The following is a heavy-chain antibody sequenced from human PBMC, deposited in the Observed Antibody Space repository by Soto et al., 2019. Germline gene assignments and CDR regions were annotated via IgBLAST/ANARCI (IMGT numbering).Heavy chain of an antibody. CDR1: GYTFTSYA. J-gene: IGHJ3*02. D-gene: IGHD1-26*01. Sequence: ASVKVSCKASGYTFTSYAMHWVRQAPGQRLEWMGWINAGNGNTKYSQKFQGRVTITRDTSASTAYMELSSLRSEDTAVYYCARDENSGSPFEAFDIWGQGTMVTVSS. CDR3: ARDENSGSPFEAFDI. V-gene: IGHV1-3*01. CDR2: INAGNGNT.